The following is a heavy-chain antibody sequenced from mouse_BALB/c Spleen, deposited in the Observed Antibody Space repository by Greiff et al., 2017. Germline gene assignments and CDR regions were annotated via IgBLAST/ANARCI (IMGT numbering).Heavy chain of an antibody. Sequence: EVHLVESGGGLVQPGGSLKLSCAASGFDFSRYWMSWVRQAPGKGLEWIGEINPDSSTINYTPSLKDKFIISRDNAKNTLYLQMSKVRSEDTALYYCARRGYYRYDVGYYAMDYWGQGTSVTVSS. CDR1: GFDFSRYW. CDR2: INPDSSTI. D-gene: IGHD2-14*01. J-gene: IGHJ4*01. V-gene: IGHV4-1*02. CDR3: ARRGYYRYDVGYYAMDY.